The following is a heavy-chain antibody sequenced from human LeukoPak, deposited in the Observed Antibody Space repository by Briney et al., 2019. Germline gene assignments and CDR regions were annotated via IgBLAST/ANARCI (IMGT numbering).Heavy chain of an antibody. Sequence: GRSLRLSCAASGFTFSSYGMHRVRQAPGEGLEWVAIISYDGSNKYYADSVKGRFTISRDNSKNTLYLQMNSLRAEDTAVYYCAKDSSGYSYAHYYGMDVWGQGTTVTVSS. J-gene: IGHJ6*02. CDR3: AKDSSGYSYAHYYGMDV. V-gene: IGHV3-30*18. CDR1: GFTFSSYG. CDR2: ISYDGSNK. D-gene: IGHD5-18*01.